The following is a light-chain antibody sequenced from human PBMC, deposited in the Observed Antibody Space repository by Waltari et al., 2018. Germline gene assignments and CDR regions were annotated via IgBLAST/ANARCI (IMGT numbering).Light chain of an antibody. V-gene: IGKV3-11*01. CDR2: DTS. CDR3: QQRRDCPLT. CDR1: QSVTNY. J-gene: IGKJ4*01. Sequence: SCRASQSVTNYLAWYQQKPGQAPRLLIYDTSNRATGIPARFSGSGFGTDFTLTISSLEPEDFAVYYCQQRRDCPLTFGGGTKVEIK.